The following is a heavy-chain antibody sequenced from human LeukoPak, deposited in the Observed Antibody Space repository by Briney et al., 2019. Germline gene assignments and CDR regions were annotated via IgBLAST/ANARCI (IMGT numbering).Heavy chain of an antibody. J-gene: IGHJ4*02. CDR1: GGTFSSYA. Sequence: ASVKVSCKASGGTFSSYAISWVRQAPGQGLEWMGWISAYNGNTNYAQKLQGRVTMTTDTSTSTAYMELRSLRSDDTAVYYCARGKGTMVRGVIMGGGDYFDYWGQGTLVTVSS. CDR3: ARGKGTMVRGVIMGGGDYFDY. D-gene: IGHD3-10*01. V-gene: IGHV1-18*01. CDR2: ISAYNGNT.